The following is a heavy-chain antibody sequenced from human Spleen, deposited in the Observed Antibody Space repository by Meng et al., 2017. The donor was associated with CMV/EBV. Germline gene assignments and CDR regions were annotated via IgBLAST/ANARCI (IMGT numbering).Heavy chain of an antibody. CDR3: ARDHTIPL. Sequence: SLTCTVSGGSISSGDYYWSWIRQPPGKGLEWIGFIYYSGSTYYNPSLKSRVIISVDKSKNHFSLRLRSVTAADTAVYYCARDHTIPLWGRGTLVTVSS. V-gene: IGHV4-30-4*08. CDR2: IYYSGST. CDR1: GGSISSGDYY. D-gene: IGHD3-3*01. J-gene: IGHJ2*01.